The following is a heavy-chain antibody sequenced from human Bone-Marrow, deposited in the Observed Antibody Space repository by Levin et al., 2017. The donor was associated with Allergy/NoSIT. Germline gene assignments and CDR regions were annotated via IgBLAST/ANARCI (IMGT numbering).Heavy chain of an antibody. J-gene: IGHJ6*02. Sequence: PSETLSLTCAVSGGSLTSDNYYWSWIRQPPGKGLECIGYMYYIGSTYPNPSLKSRVSISVDTSKNHFALKLSSVTAADTAVYYCARMAFYYYSMDVWGPGTTVTVSS. D-gene: IGHD5-24*01. CDR2: MYYIGST. CDR1: GGSLTSDNYY. CDR3: ARMAFYYYSMDV. V-gene: IGHV4-30-4*01.